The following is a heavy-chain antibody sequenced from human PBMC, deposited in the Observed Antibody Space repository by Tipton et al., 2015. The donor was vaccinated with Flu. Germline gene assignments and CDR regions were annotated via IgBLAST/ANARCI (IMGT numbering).Heavy chain of an antibody. Sequence: TLFLTCSVSSGSISSYYWTWVRQAPGKGLEWIGYIYYTGTTSYNPSLESRVSISVDTSKTQSFLKLSSVPAADTAIYYCARDDARFPRAFDVWGRGTPVSVSS. D-gene: IGHD2-21*01. CDR2: IYYTGTT. CDR3: ARDDARFPRAFDV. J-gene: IGHJ3*01. V-gene: IGHV4-59*01. CDR1: SGSISSYY.